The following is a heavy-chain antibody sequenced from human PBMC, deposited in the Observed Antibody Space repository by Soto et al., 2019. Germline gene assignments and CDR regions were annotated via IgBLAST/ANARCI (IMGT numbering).Heavy chain of an antibody. Sequence: PGGSLRLSCAASGFTFSSYGMHWVRQAPGKGLEWVAVIWYDGSNKYYADSVKGRFTISRDNSKNTLYLQMNSLRAEDTAVYYCTSGSPASFDYWGQGTLVTVSS. CDR3: TSGSPASFDY. V-gene: IGHV3-33*01. CDR2: IWYDGSNK. J-gene: IGHJ4*02. CDR1: GFTFSSYG. D-gene: IGHD1-26*01.